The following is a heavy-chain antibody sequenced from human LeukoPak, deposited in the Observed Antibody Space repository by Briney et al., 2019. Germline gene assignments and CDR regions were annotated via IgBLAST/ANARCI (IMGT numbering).Heavy chain of an antibody. CDR1: GFTFDDYA. D-gene: IGHD2-2*01. CDR3: AKAISSNLGYCSSTSCLEAFYGMDV. V-gene: IGHV3-9*01. Sequence: GGSLRLSCAASGFTFDDYAMHWVRQAPGKGLEWVSSISWNSGSIGYADSVKGRFTISRDNAKNSLYLQMNSLRAEDTALYYCAKAISSNLGYCSSTSCLEAFYGMDVWGQGTTVTVSS. J-gene: IGHJ6*02. CDR2: ISWNSGSI.